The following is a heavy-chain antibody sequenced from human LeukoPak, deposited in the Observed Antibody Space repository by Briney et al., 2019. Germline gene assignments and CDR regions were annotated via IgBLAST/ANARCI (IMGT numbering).Heavy chain of an antibody. Sequence: KTSETLSLTCTVSGGSISSYYWSWIRQPAGKGLEWIGRIYTSGSTNYNPSLKSRVTMSVDTSKNQFSLKLSSVTAADTAVYYCARDYYDSSGYSFDIWGQGTMVTVSS. CDR2: IYTSGST. J-gene: IGHJ3*02. V-gene: IGHV4-4*07. CDR3: ARDYYDSSGYSFDI. CDR1: GGSISSYY. D-gene: IGHD3-22*01.